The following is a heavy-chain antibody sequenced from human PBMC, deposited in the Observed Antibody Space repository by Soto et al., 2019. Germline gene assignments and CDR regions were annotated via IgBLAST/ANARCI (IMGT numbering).Heavy chain of an antibody. D-gene: IGHD6-13*01. CDR3: ARDRPAAAGTFGRRFDY. CDR2: IYYSGST. Sequence: PSETLSLTCTVSGGSISSYYWSWIRQPPGKGLEWIGYIYYSGSTNYNPSLKSRVTISVDTSKNQFSLKLSSVTAADTAVYYCARDRPAAAGTFGRRFDYWGQGTLVTVSS. J-gene: IGHJ4*02. CDR1: GGSISSYY. V-gene: IGHV4-59*01.